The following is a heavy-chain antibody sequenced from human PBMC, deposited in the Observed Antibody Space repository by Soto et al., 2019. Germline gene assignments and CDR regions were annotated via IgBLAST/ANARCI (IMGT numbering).Heavy chain of an antibody. D-gene: IGHD1-20*01. J-gene: IGHJ4*02. CDR2: ISYDGYNE. CDR1: GFIFSAYG. V-gene: IGHV3-30*18. Sequence: GGSLRLSCVASGFIFSAYGMHWVRQAPGKGLEWVAVISYDGYNEYYGDSVKGRFAISRENSKNTLYLQMNSLRAEDTAFYYCAKGLEYREVITNFEYWGQGILVTVPQ. CDR3: AKGLEYREVITNFEY.